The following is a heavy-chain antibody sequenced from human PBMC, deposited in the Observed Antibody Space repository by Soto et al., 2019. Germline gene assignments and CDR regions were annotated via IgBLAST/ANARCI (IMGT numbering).Heavy chain of an antibody. D-gene: IGHD3-10*01. J-gene: IGHJ5*02. CDR2: IHYSGGT. CDR3: ARESAGSGKNNWFDP. CDR1: GGSVTSHY. Sequence: SETLSLTCTVYGGSVTSHYWSWIRQPPGKGLEWIGFIHYSGGTKYNPSLESRVTISVDTSQNQLSLRLNSVTAADTAVYYCARESAGSGKNNWFDPWGLGTLVTVS. V-gene: IGHV4-59*02.